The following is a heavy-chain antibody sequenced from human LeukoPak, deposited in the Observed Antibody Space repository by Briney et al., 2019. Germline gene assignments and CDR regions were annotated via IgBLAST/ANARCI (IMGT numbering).Heavy chain of an antibody. CDR3: ARGTEYFDWLLWPFDC. V-gene: IGHV4-39*07. CDR2: IYYSGST. CDR1: GGSISSSSYY. D-gene: IGHD3-9*01. J-gene: IGHJ4*02. Sequence: SETLSLTCTVSGGSISSSSYYWGWIRQPPGKGLEWIGSIYYSGSTYYNPSLKSRVTISVDTSKNQFSLKLSSVTAADTAVYYCARGTEYFDWLLWPFDCWGQGTLVTVSS.